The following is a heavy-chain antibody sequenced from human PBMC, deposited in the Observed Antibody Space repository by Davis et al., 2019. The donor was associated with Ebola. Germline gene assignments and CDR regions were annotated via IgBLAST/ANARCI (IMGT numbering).Heavy chain of an antibody. CDR3: ATGWGELLGDY. J-gene: IGHJ4*02. CDR1: GYDISSGYY. V-gene: IGHV4-38-2*02. D-gene: IGHD1-26*01. CDR2: VYYSGST. Sequence: SETLSLTCTVSGYDISSGYYWAWIRQPPGKGLEWVGSVYYSGSTDYNPSLESRVTISVDTSKNQFSLRLSSVTASDTAVYYCATGWGELLGDYWGQGTLVTVSS.